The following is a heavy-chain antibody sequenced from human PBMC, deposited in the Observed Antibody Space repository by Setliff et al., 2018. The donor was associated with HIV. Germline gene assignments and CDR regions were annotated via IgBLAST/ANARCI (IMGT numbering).Heavy chain of an antibody. V-gene: IGHV4-34*01. CDR2: INHSGST. D-gene: IGHD3-3*01. CDR3: ARGSSSIFGVLVLLPHSYYHMDV. J-gene: IGHJ6*03. CDR1: GGSFISYY. Sequence: SETLSLTCAVYGGSFISYYWTWIRQPPGKGLEWIGEINHSGSTNYNPSLKSRVSISVDMSKNQFSLNLSSVTAADTAVYYCARGSSSIFGVLVLLPHSYYHMDVWGKGTTVTVSS.